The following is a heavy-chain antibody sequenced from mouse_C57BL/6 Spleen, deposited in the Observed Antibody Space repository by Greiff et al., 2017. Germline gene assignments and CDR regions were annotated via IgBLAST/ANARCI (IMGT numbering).Heavy chain of an antibody. CDR2: IDPNSGGT. D-gene: IGHD5-5*01. CDR3: ARSLPPYAMDY. CDR1: GYTFTSYW. J-gene: IGHJ4*01. V-gene: IGHV1-72*01. Sequence: QVQLKQPGAELVKPGASVKLSCKASGYTFTSYWMHWVKQRPGRGLEWIGRIDPNSGGTKYNEKFKSKATLTVDKPSSTAYMQLSSLTSEDAAVYYCARSLPPYAMDYWGQGTSVTVSS.